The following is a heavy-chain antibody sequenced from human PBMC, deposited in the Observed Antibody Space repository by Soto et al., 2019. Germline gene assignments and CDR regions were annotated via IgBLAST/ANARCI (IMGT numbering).Heavy chain of an antibody. D-gene: IGHD3-10*01. Sequence: ASVKVSCKASGYTFTSYGISWVRQAPGQGLEWMGWISAYNGNTNYAQKLQGRVTMTTDTSTSTAYMELRSLRSDDTAVYYCARDLLEESNLGLRAVGSGIYNWFDPWGQGTLVTVSS. J-gene: IGHJ5*02. V-gene: IGHV1-18*01. CDR2: ISAYNGNT. CDR1: GYTFTSYG. CDR3: ARDLLEESNLGLRAVGSGIYNWFDP.